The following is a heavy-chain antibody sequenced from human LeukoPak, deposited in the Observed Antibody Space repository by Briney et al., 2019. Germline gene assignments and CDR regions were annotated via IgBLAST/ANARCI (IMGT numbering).Heavy chain of an antibody. CDR2: ITTYNGNT. CDR1: GYTFSSHG. CDR3: ARSPYSSSSYNYMDV. Sequence: ASVKVSCKASGYTFSSHGISWVRQAPGQGLEWMGWITTYNGNTNYALKLQDRLTMTTDTSTSTAYMELRSLTSDDTAVYYGARSPYSSSSYNYMDVWGKGTTVTVSS. D-gene: IGHD6-6*01. J-gene: IGHJ6*03. V-gene: IGHV1-18*01.